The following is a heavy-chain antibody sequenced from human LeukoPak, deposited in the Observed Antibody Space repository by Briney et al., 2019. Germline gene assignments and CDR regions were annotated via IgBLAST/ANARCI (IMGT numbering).Heavy chain of an antibody. D-gene: IGHD3-22*01. J-gene: IGHJ4*02. CDR2: FNPNSGGT. V-gene: IGHV1-2*02. CDR3: AREYYFDNSGYYGVGDY. CDR1: GYTFTAYY. Sequence: ASVKVSCKASGYTFTAYYIHWVRQAPGQGLEWMGWFNPNSGGTNHAQEFQGRVTMTRDTSISTAYMELSRLRSDDTAVYYCAREYYFDNSGYYGVGDYWGQGTLVTVSS.